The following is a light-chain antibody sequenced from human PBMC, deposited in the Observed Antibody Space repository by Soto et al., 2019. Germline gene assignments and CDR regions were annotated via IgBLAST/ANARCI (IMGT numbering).Light chain of an antibody. CDR3: SSYTSSSTPFYV. CDR2: DVS. V-gene: IGLV2-14*01. J-gene: IGLJ1*01. CDR1: SSEVGGYNY. Sequence: QSVLTQPASVSGSPGQSITISCTGTSSEVGGYNYVSWYQQHPGKAPKLMIYDVSNRPSGVSNRFSGSKSGNTASLTISVLQAEDEADYYCSSYTSSSTPFYVFGTGTKVTVL.